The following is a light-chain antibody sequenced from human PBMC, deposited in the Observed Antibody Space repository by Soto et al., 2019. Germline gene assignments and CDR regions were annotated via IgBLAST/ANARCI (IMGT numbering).Light chain of an antibody. CDR2: INNDGSH. J-gene: IGLJ1*01. Sequence: VVTQSPSASASLGASVKLTCTLSSGHGRDAIAWHQQQADKGPRFLMKINNDGSHTKGDGIPDRFSGSSSGAERYLTISSLQSEDEADYYCHAWGTGLEVFGTGTKLTVL. CDR1: SGHGRDA. V-gene: IGLV4-69*01. CDR3: HAWGTGLEV.